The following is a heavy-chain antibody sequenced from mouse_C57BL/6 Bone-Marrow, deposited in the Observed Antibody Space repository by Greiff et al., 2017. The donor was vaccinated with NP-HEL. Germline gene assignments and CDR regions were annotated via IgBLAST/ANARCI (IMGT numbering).Heavy chain of an antibody. CDR1: GYSFTGYY. CDR3: AREGLGY. CDR2: INPSTGGT. J-gene: IGHJ2*01. D-gene: IGHD3-1*01. Sequence: VQLQQSGPELVKPGASVKISCKASGYSFTGYYMNWVKQSPEKSLEWIGEINPSTGGTTYNQKFKAKATLTVDKSSSTAYMQLKSLTSEGAAVYYCAREGLGYWGRGTTLTVSA. V-gene: IGHV1-42*01.